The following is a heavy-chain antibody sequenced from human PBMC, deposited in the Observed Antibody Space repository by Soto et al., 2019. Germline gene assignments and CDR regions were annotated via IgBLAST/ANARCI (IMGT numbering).Heavy chain of an antibody. D-gene: IGHD1-20*01. CDR1: GGAFTNYT. CDR2: IIPLHNTS. Sequence: QVHLLQSGAEVKKPGSSLKVSCKVSGGAFTNYTLNWVRHAPGQGLEWLGGIIPLHNTSNYSLQFLGRGRITADMSSSTVYMHLSGLTSDDTATYYCAIWSNLNPLYYHGMEVWGQGTTVTVSS. J-gene: IGHJ6*02. CDR3: AIWSNLNPLYYHGMEV. V-gene: IGHV1-69*06.